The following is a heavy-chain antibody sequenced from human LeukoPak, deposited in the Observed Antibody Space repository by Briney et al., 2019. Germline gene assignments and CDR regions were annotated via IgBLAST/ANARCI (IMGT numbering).Heavy chain of an antibody. Sequence: GASVKVSCKASGYAFTSYDINWVRQATGQGLEWMGWMNPNSGNTGYAQKFQGRVTMTRNTSISTAYMELSSLRSEDTAVYYCARGLSSGWYSDYWGQGTLVTVSS. CDR2: MNPNSGNT. CDR3: ARGLSSGWYSDY. CDR1: GYAFTSYD. J-gene: IGHJ4*02. D-gene: IGHD6-19*01. V-gene: IGHV1-8*01.